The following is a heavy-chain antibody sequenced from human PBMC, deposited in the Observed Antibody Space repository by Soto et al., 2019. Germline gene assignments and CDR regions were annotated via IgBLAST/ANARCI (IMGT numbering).Heavy chain of an antibody. CDR1: GGSISDHY. CDR2: IYNGGRT. Sequence: PSETLSLTCTVSGGSISDHYYMWIRQSPGKGLEYIGYIYNGGRTDYNPSLKSRVIISVDTSKNQFSLKLTSVTSADTAVYYCATLFYTSGVLFDYWGQGTPVTVSS. CDR3: ATLFYTSGVLFDY. D-gene: IGHD2-8*01. J-gene: IGHJ4*02. V-gene: IGHV4-59*11.